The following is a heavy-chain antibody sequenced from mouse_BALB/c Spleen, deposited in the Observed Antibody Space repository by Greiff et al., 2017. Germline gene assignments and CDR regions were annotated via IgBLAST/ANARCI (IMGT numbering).Heavy chain of an antibody. CDR2: ISSGGGST. Sequence: EVQVVESGGGLVKPGGSLKLSCAASGFAFSSYDMSWVRQTPEKRLEWVAYISSGGGSTYYPDTVKGRFTISRDNAKNTLYLQMSSLKSEDTAMYYCARRYGSSYYFDVWGAGTGHRLL. V-gene: IGHV5-12-1*01. CDR3: ARRYGSSYYFDV. D-gene: IGHD1-1*01. J-gene: IGHJ1*01. CDR1: GFAFSSYD.